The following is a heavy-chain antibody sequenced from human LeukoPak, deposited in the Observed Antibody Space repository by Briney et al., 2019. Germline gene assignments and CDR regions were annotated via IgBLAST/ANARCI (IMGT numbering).Heavy chain of an antibody. Sequence: SETLSLTCTVSGGSISSSSYYWGWIRQPPGKGLEWIGSIYYSGSTYYNPSLKSRVTISVDTSKNQFSLKLSSVTAADTAVYYCARVREDWVAFDIWGQGTMVTVSS. D-gene: IGHD3-9*01. CDR2: IYYSGST. V-gene: IGHV4-39*07. CDR3: ARVREDWVAFDI. CDR1: GGSISSSSYY. J-gene: IGHJ3*02.